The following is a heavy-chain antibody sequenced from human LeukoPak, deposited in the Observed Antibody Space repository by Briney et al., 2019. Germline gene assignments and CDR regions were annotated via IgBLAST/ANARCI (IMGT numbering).Heavy chain of an antibody. CDR2: IYYSGST. CDR3: ARGGNLSPGFDP. V-gene: IGHV4-59*01. J-gene: IGHJ5*02. D-gene: IGHD4-23*01. CDR1: GGSISSYY. Sequence: SETLSLTCTVSGGSISSYYWSWIRQPPGKGLEWIGYIYYSGSTYYDPSLKSRVTISVDTSKNQFSLKLSSVTAADTAVYYCARGGNLSPGFDPWGQGTLVTVSS.